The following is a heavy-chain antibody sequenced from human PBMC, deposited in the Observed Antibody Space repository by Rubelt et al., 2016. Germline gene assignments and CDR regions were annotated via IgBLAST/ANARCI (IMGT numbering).Heavy chain of an antibody. V-gene: IGHV4-59*01. CDR1: GGSISSYY. CDR3: ARKPAAIGGYYYYGMDV. J-gene: IGHJ6*02. D-gene: IGHD2-2*02. CDR2: IYYSGST. Sequence: QVQLQESGPGLVKPSETLSLTCTVSGGSISSYYWSWIRQPPGKGLEWIGYIYYSGSTNYNPSLKSVFTVSVDTSKDQFSRKLSSVTAADTAVYYCARKPAAIGGYYYYGMDVWGQGTTVTVSS.